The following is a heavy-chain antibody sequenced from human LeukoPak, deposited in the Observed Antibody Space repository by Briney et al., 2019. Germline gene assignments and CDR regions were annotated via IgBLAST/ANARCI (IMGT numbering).Heavy chain of an antibody. CDR3: ARESNYYDSSGYIDY. J-gene: IGHJ4*02. CDR1: GFTFSSYG. D-gene: IGHD3-22*01. Sequence: GGSLRLSCAASGFTFSSYGMHWVRQAPGKGLEWVAVISYDGSNKYYADSVKGRFTISRDNSKNTLYLQMNSLRAEDTAVYYCARESNYYDSSGYIDYWGQGTLVTVSS. V-gene: IGHV3-30*03. CDR2: ISYDGSNK.